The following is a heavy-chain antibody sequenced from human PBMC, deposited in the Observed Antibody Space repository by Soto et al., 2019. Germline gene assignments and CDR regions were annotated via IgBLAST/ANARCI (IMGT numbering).Heavy chain of an antibody. CDR3: ARFEIGRNDAFDI. CDR1: GGSFSGYY. J-gene: IGHJ3*02. V-gene: IGHV4-34*01. Sequence: SETLSLTCAVYGGSFSGYYWSWIRQPPGKGLVWIGEINHSGSTNYNPSLKSRVTISVDTSKNQFSLKLSSVTAADTAVYYCARFEIGRNDAFDIWGQGTRVTVSS. CDR2: INHSGST.